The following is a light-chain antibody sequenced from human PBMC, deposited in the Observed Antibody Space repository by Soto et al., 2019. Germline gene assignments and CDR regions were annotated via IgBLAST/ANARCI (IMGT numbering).Light chain of an antibody. J-gene: IGKJ2*01. CDR3: QQRSNLPIT. CDR1: QSVSSS. V-gene: IGKV3-11*01. CDR2: DAS. Sequence: EIVLTQSPATLSLSPGERATLSCRASQSVSSSLAWYQQKPGQPPRLLIYDASNRATGIPARFSGSGSGTYLTLTISSREPEDFAVYSCQQRSNLPITFGQGTKLEIK.